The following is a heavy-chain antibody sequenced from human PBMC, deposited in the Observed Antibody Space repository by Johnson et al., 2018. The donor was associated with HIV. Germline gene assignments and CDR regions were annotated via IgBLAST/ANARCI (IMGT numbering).Heavy chain of an antibody. V-gene: IGHV3-23*04. J-gene: IGHJ3*02. CDR3: AKEYYYDSSGYKAQDAFDI. CDR1: GFTFSSYA. CDR2: ISGSGGST. Sequence: VQLVESGGGLVQPGGSLRLSCAASGFTFSSYAMSWVRQAPGKGLEWVSAISGSGGSTYYADSVKGRFTISRDNSKNTLYLQMNSLRAEDTAVYYCAKEYYYDSSGYKAQDAFDIWGQGTMVTVSS. D-gene: IGHD3-22*01.